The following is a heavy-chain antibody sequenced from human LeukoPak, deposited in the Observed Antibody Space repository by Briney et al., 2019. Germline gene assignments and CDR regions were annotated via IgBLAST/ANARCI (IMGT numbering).Heavy chain of an antibody. CDR3: AKSPRGSRIDY. CDR1: GFTFSSYG. J-gene: IGHJ4*02. D-gene: IGHD3-10*01. Sequence: GGSLRLACAASGFTFSSYGMHWVRQAPGKGLEWVAVIGYDGSYKYYAESVKGRFTISRDNSKNTLYLQMNSLRAEDTALYYCAKSPRGSRIDYWGQGTLVTVSS. V-gene: IGHV3-33*06. CDR2: IGYDGSYK.